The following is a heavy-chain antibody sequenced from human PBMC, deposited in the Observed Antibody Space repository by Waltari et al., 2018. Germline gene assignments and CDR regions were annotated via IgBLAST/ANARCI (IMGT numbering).Heavy chain of an antibody. Sequence: QVQLVQSGAEVKKPGASVKVSCKASGYTFTSYDINWVRQATGQGLEWMGWRNPNSGNTGYAQKFQGRVSMTRDTSISTAYMELSSLRSEDTAVYYCARGFYSSGWRNKNWFDPWGQGTLVTVSS. J-gene: IGHJ5*02. CDR1: GYTFTSYD. CDR2: RNPNSGNT. D-gene: IGHD6-19*01. V-gene: IGHV1-8*01. CDR3: ARGFYSSGWRNKNWFDP.